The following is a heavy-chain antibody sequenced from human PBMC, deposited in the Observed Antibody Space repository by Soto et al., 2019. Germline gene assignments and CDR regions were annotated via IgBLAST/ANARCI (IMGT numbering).Heavy chain of an antibody. Sequence: GGSLRLSCAASGFTFSSYWMSWVRQAPGKGLEWVANIKQDGSEKYYADSVKGRFTISRDNAKNSLYLQMNSLRAEDTAVYYCARERNYYGLSYDYWGQGTLVTVSS. CDR3: ARERNYYGLSYDY. J-gene: IGHJ4*02. D-gene: IGHD3-10*01. CDR1: GFTFSSYW. CDR2: IKQDGSEK. V-gene: IGHV3-7*01.